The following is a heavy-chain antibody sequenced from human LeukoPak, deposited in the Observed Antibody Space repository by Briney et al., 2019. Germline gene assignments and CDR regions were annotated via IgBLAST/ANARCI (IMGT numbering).Heavy chain of an antibody. Sequence: GGSLRLSCAASGFTVSSNYMSWVRQAPGKGLEWVSIIYSGGSTFYADSVKGRFTISRDNSKNTLYLQMSSLRAEDTAVYYCATLRKSLWIPEFDFWGQGTLVTVSS. CDR1: GFTVSSNY. D-gene: IGHD1-1*01. J-gene: IGHJ4*02. CDR3: ATLRKSLWIPEFDF. V-gene: IGHV3-53*01. CDR2: IYSGGST.